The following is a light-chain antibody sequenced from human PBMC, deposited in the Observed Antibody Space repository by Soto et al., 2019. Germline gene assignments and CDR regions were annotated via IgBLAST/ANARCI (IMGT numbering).Light chain of an antibody. CDR3: QQYGTSPWT. CDR2: GAS. V-gene: IGKV3-20*01. CDR1: QSVSSSF. J-gene: IGKJ1*01. Sequence: EIVLTQSPGTLSLSPGERATLSCRASQSVSSSFLAWYQQKPGQAPRLLIYGASSRATGIPDRFSGSGSGTDFTLTISRLAPEDFEVYYCQQYGTSPWTYGQGTKVEIK.